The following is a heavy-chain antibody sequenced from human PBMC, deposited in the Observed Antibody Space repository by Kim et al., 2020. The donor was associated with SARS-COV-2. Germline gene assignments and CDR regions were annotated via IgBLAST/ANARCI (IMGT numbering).Heavy chain of an antibody. CDR2: ITCDGSNK. D-gene: IGHD2-2*01. J-gene: IGHJ6*02. CDR3: AREGGEIYVVVTAARNGMDV. V-gene: IGHV3-30*03. Sequence: GGSLRLSCAASGFTFSNYGMHWVRQAPGKGLEWVAGITCDGSNKYYADSVKGRFTISRDNAENTLYLQMNSLRAEDTAVYYCAREGGEIYVVVTAARNGMDVWGQGATVTVSS. CDR1: GFTFSNYG.